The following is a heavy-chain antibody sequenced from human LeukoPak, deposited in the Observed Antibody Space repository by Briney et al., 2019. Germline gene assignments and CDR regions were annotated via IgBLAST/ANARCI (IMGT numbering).Heavy chain of an antibody. CDR2: MNPNSGNT. D-gene: IGHD6-19*01. CDR1: GYTFTSYD. Sequence: ASVKVSCKASGYTFTSYDINWVRQATGQGLEWVGWMNPNSGNTGYAQKFQGRVTMTRNTSISTAYMELSSLRSEDTAVYYCARGVSSPLSSGWAYWGQGTLVTVSS. J-gene: IGHJ4*02. CDR3: ARGVSSPLSSGWAY. V-gene: IGHV1-8*01.